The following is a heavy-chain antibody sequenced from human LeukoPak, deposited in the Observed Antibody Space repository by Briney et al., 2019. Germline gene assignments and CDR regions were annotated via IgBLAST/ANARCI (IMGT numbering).Heavy chain of an antibody. CDR2: ISSSTTNM. CDR3: AREYSSSSGRSFDY. D-gene: IGHD6-6*01. CDR1: GFTFSTYA. V-gene: IGHV3-48*01. Sequence: GGSLRLSCAASGFTFSTYAMSWVRQAPGKGLEWVSYISSSTTNMYYADSVKGRFTISRDNAKNSLYLQMNSLRAEDTAVYYCAREYSSSSGRSFDYWGQGTLVTVSS. J-gene: IGHJ4*02.